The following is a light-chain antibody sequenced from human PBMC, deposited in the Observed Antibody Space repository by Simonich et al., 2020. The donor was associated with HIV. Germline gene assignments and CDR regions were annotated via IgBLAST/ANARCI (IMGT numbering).Light chain of an antibody. Sequence: DIVMTQSPLSLPVTPGEPASISCRSSQSLLHSNGQNYLDWYLQKPGHSPQLLIYLCSNRASGVPDRFSGSGSGTEYTLRISRVEAEDVGVYYCMQTLQTRTFGPGTKVDIK. CDR1: QSLLHSNGQNY. J-gene: IGKJ3*01. CDR2: LCS. V-gene: IGKV2-28*01. CDR3: MQTLQTRT.